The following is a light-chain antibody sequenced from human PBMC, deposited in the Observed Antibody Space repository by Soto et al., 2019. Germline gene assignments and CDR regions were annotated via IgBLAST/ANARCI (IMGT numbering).Light chain of an antibody. CDR1: GSNIGADYD. J-gene: IGLJ3*02. V-gene: IGLV1-40*01. CDR2: SNN. CDR3: QSWDTRLSGSV. Sequence: QSVLTQPPSVSGAPGQRVTISCTGSGSNIGADYDVNWYQQLPGTAPKLLIYSNNNRPSGVLDRFSGSKSGTSASLAITGLQAEDEADYYCQSWDTRLSGSVFGGGTKLTVL.